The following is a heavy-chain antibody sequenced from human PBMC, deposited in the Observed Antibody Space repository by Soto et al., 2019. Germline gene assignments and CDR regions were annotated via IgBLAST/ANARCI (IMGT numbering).Heavy chain of an antibody. D-gene: IGHD6-25*01. CDR3: GSVRPSGYVLS. V-gene: IGHV4-59*11. CDR2: VYFSGNT. Sequence: SETLSFTGTVSGGSLSSHYWTWIRQSPGKGLEWIGYVYFSGNTNYNPSLKSRVTLSIDTSKNQFSLRLASVTAPDTAFYYCGSVRPSGYVLSWGQGTPVTVSS. CDR1: GGSLSSHY. J-gene: IGHJ5*02.